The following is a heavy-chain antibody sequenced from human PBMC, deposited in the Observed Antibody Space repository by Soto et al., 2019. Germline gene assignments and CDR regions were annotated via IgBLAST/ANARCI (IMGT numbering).Heavy chain of an antibody. CDR3: APSCSGGSCQLFDY. CDR2: VTTSSGST. Sequence: EVQLLESGGGLVQPGGSLRLSCAASGFTFTSYAMSWVRQAPGKGLEWVSTVTTSSGSTYYADSVKGRFTISSDNSKNTLFLQMNSLRAEDTAVYYCAPSCSGGSCQLFDYWGQGTLVTVSS. D-gene: IGHD2-15*01. CDR1: GFTFTSYA. J-gene: IGHJ4*02. V-gene: IGHV3-23*01.